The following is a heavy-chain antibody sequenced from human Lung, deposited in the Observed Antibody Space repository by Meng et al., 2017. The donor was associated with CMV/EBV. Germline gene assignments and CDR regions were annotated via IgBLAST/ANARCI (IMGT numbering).Heavy chain of an antibody. D-gene: IGHD1-1*01. CDR2: ISPYNGDT. V-gene: IGHV1-2*04. Sequence: QVQLAQSGAEVKEPGASVKLSCTTSGYTFIDYHIHWVRQAPGQGLEWMGRISPYNGDTIYARDFQGWVTMTRDTSNRTLYMEVSRLRFDDTAVYYCARAIVKNGKRQFDYWGQGTLVTVSS. CDR1: GYTFIDYH. J-gene: IGHJ4*02. CDR3: ARAIVKNGKRQFDY.